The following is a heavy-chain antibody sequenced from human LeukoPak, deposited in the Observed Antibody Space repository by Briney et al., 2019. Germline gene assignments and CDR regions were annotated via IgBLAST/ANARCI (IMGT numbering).Heavy chain of an antibody. CDR2: ISYDGSNK. CDR3: AKDGCTNGVCYYFDY. J-gene: IGHJ4*02. Sequence: GGSLRLSCAASGFTFSSYSMNWVRQAPGKGLEWVAVISYDGSNKYYADSVKGRFTISRDNSKNTLYLQMNSLRAEDTAVYYCAKDGCTNGVCYYFDYWGQGTLVTVSS. CDR1: GFTFSSYS. D-gene: IGHD2-8*01. V-gene: IGHV3-30*18.